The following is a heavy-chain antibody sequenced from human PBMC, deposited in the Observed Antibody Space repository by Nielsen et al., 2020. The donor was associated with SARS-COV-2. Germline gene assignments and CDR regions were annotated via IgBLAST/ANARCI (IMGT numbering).Heavy chain of an antibody. CDR2: IYYSGNT. J-gene: IGHJ4*02. Sequence: SETLSLTCTVSGGSISSGGYYWSWIRQHPGKGLEWIGYIYYSGNTYYNPSLKSRVTISVDTSKNQFSLKLSSVTAADTAVYYCARWNYDILTGYTGFDYWGQGTLVTVSS. D-gene: IGHD3-9*01. CDR1: GGSISSGGYY. CDR3: ARWNYDILTGYTGFDY. V-gene: IGHV4-31*03.